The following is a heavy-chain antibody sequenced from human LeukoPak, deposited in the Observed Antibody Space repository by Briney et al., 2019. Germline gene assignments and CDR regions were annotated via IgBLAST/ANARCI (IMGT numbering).Heavy chain of an antibody. CDR3: ARDSVTMVRGVMGPHYFDY. D-gene: IGHD3-10*01. CDR1: GFTVSSNY. V-gene: IGHV3-53*01. J-gene: IGHJ4*02. CDR2: IYSGGST. Sequence: PGGSLRLSCAASGFTVSSNYMSWVRQASGKGLEWVSVIYSGGSTYYADSVKGRFTISRDNSKNTLYLQMNSLRAEDTAVYYCARDSVTMVRGVMGPHYFDYWGQGTLVTVSS.